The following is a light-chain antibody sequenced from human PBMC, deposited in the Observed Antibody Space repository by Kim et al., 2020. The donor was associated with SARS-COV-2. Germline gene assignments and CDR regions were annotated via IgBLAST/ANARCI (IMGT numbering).Light chain of an antibody. Sequence: QLVLTQSPSASASLGASVKLTCTLSSGHSSYAIAWHQQQPEKGPRYLMKLNSDGSHSKGDGIPDRFLGSSSGAERYLTISSLQSEDEADYYCQTWGTGGVVFGGGTQLTVL. CDR2: LNSDGSH. CDR3: QTWGTGGVV. CDR1: SGHSSYA. V-gene: IGLV4-69*01. J-gene: IGLJ2*01.